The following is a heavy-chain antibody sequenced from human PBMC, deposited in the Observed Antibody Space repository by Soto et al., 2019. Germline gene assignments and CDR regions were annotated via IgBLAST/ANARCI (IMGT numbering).Heavy chain of an antibody. Sequence: QVQLVESGGGVVQPGRSLRLSCAASGFTFSSYAMHWVRQAPGRGLEWVAVISYDGSNKYYADSVKGRFTISRDNSKNTLYLQMNSLRAEDTAVYYCARAMYSSSSGFDYWGQGTLVTVSS. CDR3: ARAMYSSSSGFDY. J-gene: IGHJ4*02. V-gene: IGHV3-30-3*01. D-gene: IGHD6-6*01. CDR2: ISYDGSNK. CDR1: GFTFSSYA.